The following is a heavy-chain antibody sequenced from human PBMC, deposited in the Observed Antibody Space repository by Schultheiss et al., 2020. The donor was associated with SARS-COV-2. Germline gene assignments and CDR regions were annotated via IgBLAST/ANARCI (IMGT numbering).Heavy chain of an antibody. CDR2: INSAGIT. D-gene: IGHD1-1*01. V-gene: IGHV3-53*04. J-gene: IGHJ4*02. CDR3: ATDYAGTTAFDY. CDR1: GFTVTNNY. Sequence: GGSLRLSCAASGFTVTNNYMSWVRQAPGRGLEWVSLINSAGITYYSDSVKGRFTISRHNSKNTLYLQMNSLRAEDTAVYYCATDYAGTTAFDYWGQGTLVTVSS.